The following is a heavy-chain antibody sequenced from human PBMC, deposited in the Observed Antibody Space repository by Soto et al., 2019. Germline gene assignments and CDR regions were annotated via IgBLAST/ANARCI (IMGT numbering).Heavy chain of an antibody. CDR3: ARGVATTRLFYYSYGMDV. CDR2: INPSGGST. V-gene: IGHV1-46*03. D-gene: IGHD5-12*01. Sequence: ASVELCWKASRDTLTSRSLRWLRQAPGQGLEWMGIINPSGGSTSYAQKFQGRVTMTRDTSTSTVYMELSSLRSEDTAVYYCARGVATTRLFYYSYGMDVWGQGTTVTVSS. CDR1: RDTLTSRS. J-gene: IGHJ6*02.